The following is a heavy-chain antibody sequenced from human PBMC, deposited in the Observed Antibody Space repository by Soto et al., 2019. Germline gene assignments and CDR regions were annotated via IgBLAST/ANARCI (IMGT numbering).Heavy chain of an antibody. D-gene: IGHD5-18*01. Sequence: EVQLLESGGGLVQPGGSLRLSCAASGFTFSNYAMSWVRQAPGKGLDWVSTVSGSGGHTYYADSVKGRFTISRDNSKNTLYLQMNSLRDEDTAVYHCAKGPHSGYSSPFFDNWGQGTLVTVSS. J-gene: IGHJ4*02. V-gene: IGHV3-23*01. CDR3: AKGPHSGYSSPFFDN. CDR2: VSGSGGHT. CDR1: GFTFSNYA.